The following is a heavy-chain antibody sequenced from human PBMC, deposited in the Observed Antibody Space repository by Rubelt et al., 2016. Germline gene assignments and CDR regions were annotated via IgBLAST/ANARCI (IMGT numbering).Heavy chain of an antibody. Sequence: QLQLQESGPGLVKPSETLSLTCTVSGGSISSSSYYWGWIRQPPGKVLEWIGSIYSSGGTYYKPSLMSRVAISVDTSKNQFSLKLSSVTAADTAVYYCASRRGGYTSGTFDIWGQGTMVTVSS. J-gene: IGHJ3*02. CDR2: IYSSGGT. V-gene: IGHV4-39*07. CDR1: GGSISSSSYY. CDR3: ASRRGGYTSGTFDI. D-gene: IGHD5-12*01.